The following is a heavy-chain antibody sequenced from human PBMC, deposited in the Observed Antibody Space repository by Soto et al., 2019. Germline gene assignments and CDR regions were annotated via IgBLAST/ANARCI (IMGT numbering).Heavy chain of an antibody. J-gene: IGHJ3*02. D-gene: IGHD6-19*01. CDR3: ARVINRQWLVPGAFDI. Sequence: ASVKVSCKASGYTFTSYGISWVRQAPGQGLEWMGWISAYNGNTNYAQKLQGRVTMTTDTSTSTAYMELRSLRSDDTAVYYCARVINRQWLVPGAFDIWGQGTMVTVSS. CDR2: ISAYNGNT. CDR1: GYTFTSYG. V-gene: IGHV1-18*01.